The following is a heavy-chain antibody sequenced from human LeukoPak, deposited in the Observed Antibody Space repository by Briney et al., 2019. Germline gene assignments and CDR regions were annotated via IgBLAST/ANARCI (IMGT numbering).Heavy chain of an antibody. V-gene: IGHV3-15*01. Sequence: PGGSLRLSCAASGFTFSNAWMSWVRQAPGKGLEWVGRIKSKTDGSTTDYAAPVKGRFTISRDGSKNTLYLQMNSLKAEDTAVYYCTTAAGDYWGQGTLVTVSS. CDR3: TTAAGDY. CDR2: IKSKTDGSTT. J-gene: IGHJ4*02. CDR1: GFTFSNAW.